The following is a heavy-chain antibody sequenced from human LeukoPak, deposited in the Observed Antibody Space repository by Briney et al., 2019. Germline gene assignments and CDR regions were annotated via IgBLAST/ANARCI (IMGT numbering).Heavy chain of an antibody. V-gene: IGHV1-69*05. D-gene: IGHD2-15*01. CDR2: IIPIFGTA. CDR3: ARDRGVDTRNNWFDP. J-gene: IGHJ5*02. CDR1: GGTFSSYA. Sequence: SVKVSCKASGGTFSSYAISWVRQAPGQGLEWMGGIIPIFGTANYAQKFQGRVTITTDESTSTAYMELSSLRSEDTAVYYCARDRGVDTRNNWFDPWGQRTLVTVSS.